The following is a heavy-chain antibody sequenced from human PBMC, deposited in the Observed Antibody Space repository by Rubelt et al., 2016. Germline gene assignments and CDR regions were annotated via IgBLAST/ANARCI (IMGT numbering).Heavy chain of an antibody. J-gene: IGHJ2*01. CDR2: ISHSGST. D-gene: IGHD1-26*01. CDR3: ARRRRYSGSSYWYFDL. V-gene: IGHV4-34*01. CDR1: GGSFSGYY. Sequence: QVQLQQWGAGLLKPSETLSLTCAVYGGSFSGYYWSWIRQPPGKGLEWIGEISHSGSTNYNPALKSRVTISVDTSKNQFSLKLSSVTAADTAVYYCARRRRYSGSSYWYFDLWGRGTLVTVSS.